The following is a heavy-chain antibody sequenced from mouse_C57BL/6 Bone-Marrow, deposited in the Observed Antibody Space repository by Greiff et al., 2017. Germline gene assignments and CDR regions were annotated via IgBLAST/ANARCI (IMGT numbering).Heavy chain of an antibody. CDR3: ARGGFFYPYYFDY. V-gene: IGHV1-18*01. CDR2: INPNNGGT. J-gene: IGHJ2*01. Sequence: EVQLQQSGPELVKPGASVKIPCKASGYTFTDYNMDWVKQSPGKSLEWIGDINPNNGGTIYNQKFKGKATLTVDKSSSTAYMERRDLTSEDTACYYGARGGFFYPYYFDYWGQGTTLTVSS. CDR1: GYTFTDYN.